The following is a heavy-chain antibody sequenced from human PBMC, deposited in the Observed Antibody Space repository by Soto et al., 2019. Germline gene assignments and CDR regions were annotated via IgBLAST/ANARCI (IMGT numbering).Heavy chain of an antibody. J-gene: IGHJ3*02. CDR2: IYPGDSDT. CDR1: GYSFTSYW. V-gene: IGHV5-51*01. Sequence: GESLKISCKGSGYSFTSYWIGWVRQMPGKGLEWMGIIYPGDSDTRYSPSFQGQVTISADKSISTAYLQWSSLKASDTAMYYCARQPGYGDYEAFSEGAFDIWGQGTMVTVSS. D-gene: IGHD4-17*01. CDR3: ARQPGYGDYEAFSEGAFDI.